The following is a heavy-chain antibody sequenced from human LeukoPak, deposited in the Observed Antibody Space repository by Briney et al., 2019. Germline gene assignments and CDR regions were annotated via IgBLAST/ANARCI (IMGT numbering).Heavy chain of an antibody. V-gene: IGHV3-21*01. Sequence: GGSLRLSCAASGFTFSSYSMNWVRQAPGKGLEWVSSISSSSSYIYYADSVKGRFTISRDSAKNSLYLQMNSLRAEDTAVYYCARSPRSMVRGVITHDYWGQGTLVTVSS. CDR1: GFTFSSYS. CDR2: ISSSSSYI. D-gene: IGHD3-10*01. J-gene: IGHJ4*02. CDR3: ARSPRSMVRGVITHDY.